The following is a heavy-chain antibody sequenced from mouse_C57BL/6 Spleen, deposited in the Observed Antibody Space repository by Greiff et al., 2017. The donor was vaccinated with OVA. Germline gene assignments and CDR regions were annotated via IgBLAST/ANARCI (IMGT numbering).Heavy chain of an antibody. Sequence: VQLQQSGPELVKPGASVKISCKASGYSFTGYYMNWVKQSPEKSLEWIGEINPSTGGTTYNQKFKAKATLTVDKSSSTAYMQLKSLTSEDSAVYYCARSAYYGSSYGWIAYWGQGTLVTVSA. CDR1: GYSFTGYY. CDR2: INPSTGGT. V-gene: IGHV1-42*01. CDR3: ARSAYYGSSYGWIAY. J-gene: IGHJ3*01. D-gene: IGHD1-1*01.